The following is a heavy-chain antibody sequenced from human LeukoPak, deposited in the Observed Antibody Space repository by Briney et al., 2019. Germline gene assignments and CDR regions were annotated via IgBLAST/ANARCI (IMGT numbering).Heavy chain of an antibody. J-gene: IGHJ4*02. V-gene: IGHV3-23*01. Sequence: PGGSLRLSCAASGFTFSSYAMSWVRQAPGKGLERVSGISGNGAYTYYADSVKGRFTISRDNSKNTLYLQMNSLRAEDTAVYYCAAARGYSSGFDYWGQGTLATVSS. CDR3: AAARGYSSGFDY. CDR2: ISGNGAYT. CDR1: GFTFSSYA. D-gene: IGHD6-19*01.